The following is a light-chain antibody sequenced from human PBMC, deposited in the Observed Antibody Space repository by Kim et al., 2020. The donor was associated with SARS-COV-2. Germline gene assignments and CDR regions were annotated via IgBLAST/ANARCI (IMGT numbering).Light chain of an antibody. CDR3: QQYNSNMYT. Sequence: SASVGDTVTITCRASRDVINCVAWYQQKAGKAPKVLIYRASTLQSGVPSRFSGSGSGTQFTLTISSLQPDDFGTYYCQQYNSNMYTFGQGTKLEI. J-gene: IGKJ2*01. CDR2: RAS. V-gene: IGKV1-5*03. CDR1: RDVINC.